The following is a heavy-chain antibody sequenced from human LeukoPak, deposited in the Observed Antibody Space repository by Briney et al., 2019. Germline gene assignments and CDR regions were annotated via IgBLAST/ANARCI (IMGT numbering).Heavy chain of an antibody. V-gene: IGHV3-21*01. CDR2: ISSSSTYI. J-gene: IGHJ4*02. Sequence: GGSLRLSCVVSGLTFSGYSMNWVRQAPGQGLEWVSSISSSSTYIYYADSAKGRFTISRDNAKNSLFLQLNSLRPGDTAVYFCARAGQYSSSYYPFDHWGQGTLVTVSS. D-gene: IGHD6-13*01. CDR3: ARAGQYSSSYYPFDH. CDR1: GLTFSGYS.